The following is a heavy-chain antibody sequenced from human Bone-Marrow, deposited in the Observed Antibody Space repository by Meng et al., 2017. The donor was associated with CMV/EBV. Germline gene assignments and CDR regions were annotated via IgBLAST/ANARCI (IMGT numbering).Heavy chain of an antibody. V-gene: IGHV3-30*02. CDR3: AKDRFLEWLLGSYFDY. Sequence: GGSLRLTCAASGFTFSSYGMHWVRQAPGKGLEWVAFIRYDGSNKYYADSVKGRFTISRDNSKNTLYLQMNSLRAEDTAVYYCAKDRFLEWLLGSYFDYWEQGSLVTFSS. CDR1: GFTFSSYG. CDR2: IRYDGSNK. D-gene: IGHD3-3*01. J-gene: IGHJ4*02.